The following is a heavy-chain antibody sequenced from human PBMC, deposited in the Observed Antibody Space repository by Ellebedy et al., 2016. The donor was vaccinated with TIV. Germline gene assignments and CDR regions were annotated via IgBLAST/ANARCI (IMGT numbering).Heavy chain of an antibody. D-gene: IGHD2-21*02. CDR3: AKDRTSGDGYWVFDS. J-gene: IGHJ4*02. V-gene: IGHV3-23*01. Sequence: GESLKISCAASGFTFTSYAMSWVRQAPGKGLEWVSTISNSAMRTYYADSVEGRFVISRDNSKKTLSLQMNSLRAEDTAVYFCAKDRTSGDGYWVFDSWGQGTMVSVSS. CDR1: GFTFTSYA. CDR2: ISNSAMRT.